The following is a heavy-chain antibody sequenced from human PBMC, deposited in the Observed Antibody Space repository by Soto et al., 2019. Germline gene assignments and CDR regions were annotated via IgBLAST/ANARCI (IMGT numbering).Heavy chain of an antibody. D-gene: IGHD3-22*01. CDR2: IYYSGST. J-gene: IGHJ4*02. CDR1: GGSISSYY. CDR3: ARERPYDSSGYYYRLFDY. V-gene: IGHV4-59*01. Sequence: PSETLSLTCTVSGGSISSYYWSWIRQPPGKGLEWIGYIYYSGSTNYNPSLKSRVTISVDTSKNQFSLKLSSVTAADTAVYYCARERPYDSSGYYYRLFDYWGQGTLVTVSS.